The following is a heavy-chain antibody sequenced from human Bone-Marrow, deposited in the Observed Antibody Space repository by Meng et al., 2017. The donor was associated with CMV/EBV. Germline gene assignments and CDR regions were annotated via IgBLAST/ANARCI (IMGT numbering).Heavy chain of an antibody. J-gene: IGHJ6*02. CDR2: IRYDGSNK. V-gene: IGHV3-30*02. Sequence: SCKASGFTFSSYGMHWVRQAPGKGLEWVTFIRYDGSNKYYADSVKGRFTISRDNSKNTLYLQMNSLRAEDTAVYYCARDKSSSSVEPGMDVWGQGTTVTVSS. CDR1: GFTFSSYG. D-gene: IGHD6-6*01. CDR3: ARDKSSSSVEPGMDV.